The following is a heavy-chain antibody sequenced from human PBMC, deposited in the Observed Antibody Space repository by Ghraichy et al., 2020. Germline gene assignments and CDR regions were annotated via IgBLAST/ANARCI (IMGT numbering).Heavy chain of an antibody. CDR3: ARLTYYYDSSGYYRFDY. CDR2: IKQDGSEK. V-gene: IGHV3-7*03. CDR1: GFTFSRYW. Sequence: GGSLRLSCAASGFTFSRYWMSWVRQAPGKGLEWVANIKQDGSEKYYVDSVKGRFTISRDNAKNSLYLQMNSLRAEDTAVYYCARLTYYYDSSGYYRFDYWGQGTLVTVSS. D-gene: IGHD3-22*01. J-gene: IGHJ4*02.